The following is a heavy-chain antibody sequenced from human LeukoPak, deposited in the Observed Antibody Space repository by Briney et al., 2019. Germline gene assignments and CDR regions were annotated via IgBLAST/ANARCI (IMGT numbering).Heavy chain of an antibody. CDR3: ARGRGTGDGYNYGWYFDL. CDR2: ISYDGSNK. V-gene: IGHV3-30*04. CDR1: GFTFGSYA. D-gene: IGHD5-24*01. Sequence: GRSLRLSCAASGFTFGSYAMHWVRQAPGKGLEWVAVISYDGSNKYYADSVKGRFTISRDNSKNTLYLQMNSLRAEDTAVYYCARGRGTGDGYNYGWYFDLWGRGTLVTVSS. J-gene: IGHJ2*01.